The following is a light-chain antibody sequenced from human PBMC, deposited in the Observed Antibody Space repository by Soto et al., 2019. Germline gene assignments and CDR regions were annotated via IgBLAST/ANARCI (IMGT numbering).Light chain of an antibody. J-gene: IGLJ3*02. CDR1: NSDVGAYDY. CDR3: GSYAGSNTWV. V-gene: IGLV2-11*01. CDR2: DVT. Sequence: QSALTQPRSVSGSPGQSVIISCTGTNSDVGAYDYVSWYQQHPGKAPKLIIYDVTKRPSGVPDRFSASKSGNTASLTIYGLQAEDEADYYCGSYAGSNTWVFGGGTKLTVL.